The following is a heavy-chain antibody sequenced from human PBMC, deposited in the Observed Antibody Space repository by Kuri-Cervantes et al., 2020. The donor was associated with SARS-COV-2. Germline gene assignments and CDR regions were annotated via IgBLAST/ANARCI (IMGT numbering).Heavy chain of an antibody. CDR3: ARDGYCSSTSCYARRYYYGMDV. J-gene: IGHJ6*02. V-gene: IGHV1-18*01. Sequence: ASVKVSCKASGYTFTSYGISWVRQAPGQGLEWMGWISAYNGNTNYAQKLQGRVTITADESTSTAYMELSSLRSEDTAVYYCARDGYCSSTSCYARRYYYGMDVWGQGTTVTVSS. CDR1: GYTFTSYG. CDR2: ISAYNGNT. D-gene: IGHD2-2*01.